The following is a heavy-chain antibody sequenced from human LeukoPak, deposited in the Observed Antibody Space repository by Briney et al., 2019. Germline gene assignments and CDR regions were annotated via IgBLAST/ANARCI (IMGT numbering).Heavy chain of an antibody. J-gene: IGHJ4*02. CDR3: ASGRQMGY. Sequence: GGSLSHSCAAPGFTFSNYWMSWVRQAPGKGLEWVANIKEDGSEKYYVDSVKGRFTISRDNARNSLYLQMNSLRAEDTAVYYCASGRQMGYWGQGTLVTVSS. CDR2: IKEDGSEK. V-gene: IGHV3-7*01. CDR1: GFTFSNYW. D-gene: IGHD5-24*01.